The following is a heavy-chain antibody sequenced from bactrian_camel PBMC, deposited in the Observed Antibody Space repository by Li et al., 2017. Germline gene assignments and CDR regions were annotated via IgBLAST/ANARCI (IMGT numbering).Heavy chain of an antibody. Sequence: HVQLVESGGDSVQAGGSLRLSCTTSTATANIASMGWFRQAPEKEREGVAFVYFRGGRTYYADPVKGRFTISQDKGKNTVYLLMNSLKPDDSGTYYCAASNLVVHDPNVFRGPSYRFWGQGTQVTVS. D-gene: IGHD7*01. CDR1: TATANIAS. J-gene: IGHJ4*01. V-gene: IGHV3S60*01. CDR3: AASNLVVHDPNVFRGPSYRF. CDR2: VYFRGGRT.